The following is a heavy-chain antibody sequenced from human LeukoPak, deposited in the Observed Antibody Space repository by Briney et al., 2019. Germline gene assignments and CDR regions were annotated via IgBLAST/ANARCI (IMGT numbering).Heavy chain of an antibody. J-gene: IGHJ3*02. CDR3: ARNLGATGPHDAFDI. Sequence: GGSLRLSCVASGFTVSSNYMSWVRQAPGKGLEWVSVIYSGDSVYYADSVKGRFTISRDNSKNTLYLQMNSLRAEDTAVYYCARNLGATGPHDAFDIWGQGTMVTVSS. V-gene: IGHV3-53*01. CDR2: IYSGDSV. CDR1: GFTVSSNY. D-gene: IGHD1-26*01.